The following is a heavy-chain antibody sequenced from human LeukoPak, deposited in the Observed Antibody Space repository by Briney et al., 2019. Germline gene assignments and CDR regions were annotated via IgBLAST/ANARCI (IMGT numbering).Heavy chain of an antibody. J-gene: IGHJ4*02. CDR2: INADSGNT. V-gene: IGHV1-18*04. CDR1: GYTFTSRG. D-gene: IGHD6-19*01. Sequence: ASVKVSCKASGYTFTSRGFSWLRQAPGHGLEWMGWINADSGNTNYAQKLQGRVTLTTDTSTNTAYMELRSLRSDDTAVYYCARDEVSGGLYNHWGQGTLVTVSS. CDR3: ARDEVSGGLYNH.